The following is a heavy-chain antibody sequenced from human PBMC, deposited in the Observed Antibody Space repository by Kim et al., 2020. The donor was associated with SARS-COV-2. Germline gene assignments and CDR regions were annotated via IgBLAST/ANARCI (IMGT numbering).Heavy chain of an antibody. Sequence: GGSLRLSWAASGFTFSSFSLNWVRQAPGKGLEWISYISGGSGTVSYADSVKGRFTISRDNARNSLYLQLSSLRVEDTAIYYCARDLSWSFDYWGQGTLVT. V-gene: IGHV3-48*04. J-gene: IGHJ4*02. D-gene: IGHD2-8*02. CDR3: ARDLSWSFDY. CDR2: ISGGSGTV. CDR1: GFTFSSFS.